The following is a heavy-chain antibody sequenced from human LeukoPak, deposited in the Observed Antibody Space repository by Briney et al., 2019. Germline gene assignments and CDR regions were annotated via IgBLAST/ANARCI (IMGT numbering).Heavy chain of an antibody. Sequence: ASVTVSCKASGYTFTIYDINWVRQATGQGLEWMGSMNPNSGNTGYAQKFQGRVTMTRNTSISTAYMELSSLRSEDTAVYYCAREPRISMVRGDYYYMDVWGKGTTVTVSS. J-gene: IGHJ6*03. CDR3: AREPRISMVRGDYYYMDV. CDR2: MNPNSGNT. V-gene: IGHV1-8*01. D-gene: IGHD3-10*01. CDR1: GYTFTIYD.